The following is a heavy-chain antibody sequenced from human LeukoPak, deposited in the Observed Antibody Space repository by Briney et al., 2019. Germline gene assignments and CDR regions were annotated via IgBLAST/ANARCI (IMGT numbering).Heavy chain of an antibody. CDR1: GFTFSSYS. J-gene: IGHJ5*02. Sequence: GGSLRLSCAASGFTFSSYSMNWVRQAPGKGLEWVSYISSSSSTIYYADSVEGRFTISRDNAKNSLYLQMHSLRPEDTALYYCAKPKTTSSGWYFFDTRGQGTLVTVSS. CDR3: AKPKTTSSGWYFFDT. V-gene: IGHV3-48*01. CDR2: ISSSSSTI. D-gene: IGHD6-19*01.